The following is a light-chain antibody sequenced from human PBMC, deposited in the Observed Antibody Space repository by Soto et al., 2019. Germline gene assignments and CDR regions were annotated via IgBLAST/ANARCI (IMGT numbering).Light chain of an antibody. CDR1: SSDVGSYNR. J-gene: IGLJ2*01. V-gene: IGLV2-18*02. CDR3: SSYTSSSTEVV. CDR2: EVS. Sequence: QSVLTQPPSVSGSPGQSVTISCTGTSSDVGSYNRVSWYQQPPGTAPKLMIYEVSNRPSGVPARFSGSKSGNTASLTISGLQAEDEADYYCSSYTSSSTEVVFGGGTKLTVL.